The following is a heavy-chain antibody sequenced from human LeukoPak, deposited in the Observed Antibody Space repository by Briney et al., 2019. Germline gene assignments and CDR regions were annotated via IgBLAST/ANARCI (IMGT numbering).Heavy chain of an antibody. CDR3: ARDRRYCSSTSCYSEPVMDV. J-gene: IGHJ6*03. CDR1: GFTFSSYS. CDR2: ISSSSSYI. D-gene: IGHD2-2*02. V-gene: IGHV3-21*01. Sequence: GGSLRLSCAASGFTFSSYSMNWVRQAPGKGLEWVSSISSSSSYIYYADSVKGRFTISRGNAKNSLYLQMNSLRAEDTAVYYCARDRRYCSSTSCYSEPVMDVWGKGTTVTVSS.